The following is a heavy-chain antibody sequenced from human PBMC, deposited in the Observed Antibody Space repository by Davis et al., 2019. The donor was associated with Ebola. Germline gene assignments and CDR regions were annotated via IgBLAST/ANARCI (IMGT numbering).Heavy chain of an antibody. D-gene: IGHD5-24*01. CDR1: GGSFSGYY. V-gene: IGHV4-34*06. Sequence: MPSETLSLTCAVYGGSFSGYYWSWIRQPPGKGLEWIGEINHSGSTNYNPSLKSRVTISVDTSKNQFSLKLASVTATDTAVYYCAGGYNLNFWGQGVLVTVSS. CDR3: AGGYNLNF. J-gene: IGHJ4*02. CDR2: INHSGST.